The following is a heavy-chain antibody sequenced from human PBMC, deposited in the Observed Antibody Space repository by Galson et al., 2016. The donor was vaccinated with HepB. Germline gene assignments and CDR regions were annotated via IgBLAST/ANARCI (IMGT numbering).Heavy chain of an antibody. CDR2: IYSGGDT. D-gene: IGHD4-17*01. CDR3: ARDPGLRNGMGG. J-gene: IGHJ6*04. CDR1: GFTVSSDY. Sequence: SLRLSCAVSGFTVSSDYMSWVRQAPGKELEWVSVIYSGGDTYYAGSVKGRFTISRDNSKNTLYLQMSSLRTEDTAVYFCARDPGLRNGMGGWGKGTTVTVSS. V-gene: IGHV3-66*02.